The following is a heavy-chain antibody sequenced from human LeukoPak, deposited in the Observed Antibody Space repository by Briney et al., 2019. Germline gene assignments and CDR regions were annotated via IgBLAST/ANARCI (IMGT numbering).Heavy chain of an antibody. Sequence: PGGSLRLSCAASGFTFSSYSMNWVRQAPGKGPEWVSSISSSSSYICYADSVKGRFTISRDNAKNSLYLQMNSLRAEDTAVYYCARDWTFKWPLRGAFDIWGQGTMVTVSS. CDR2: ISSSSSYI. CDR3: ARDWTFKWPLRGAFDI. J-gene: IGHJ3*02. CDR1: GFTFSSYS. D-gene: IGHD3/OR15-3a*01. V-gene: IGHV3-21*01.